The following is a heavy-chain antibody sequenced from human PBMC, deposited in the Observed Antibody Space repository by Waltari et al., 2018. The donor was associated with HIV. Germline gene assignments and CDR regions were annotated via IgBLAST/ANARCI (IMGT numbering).Heavy chain of an antibody. CDR1: GFTLSSYG. D-gene: IGHD6-13*01. CDR3: ARKYSSSWGAPFDY. Sequence: QVQLVESGGGVVQPGRSLRLPCAPSGFTLSSYGMHWVRQAPGKGLEWVTVIWYDGSKKYYADSVKGRFTISRDNSKNTLYLQMNSLRIEDTAVYYCARKYSSSWGAPFDYWGQGTLVTVSS. CDR2: IWYDGSKK. V-gene: IGHV3-33*01. J-gene: IGHJ4*02.